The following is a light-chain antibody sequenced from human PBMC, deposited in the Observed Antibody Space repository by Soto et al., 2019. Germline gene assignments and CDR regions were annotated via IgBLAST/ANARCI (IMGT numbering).Light chain of an antibody. CDR1: QGISNS. CDR2: AAS. CDR3: QNYNSAPLT. V-gene: IGKV1-27*01. J-gene: IGKJ3*01. Sequence: DILMTQSPSSLSASVGDTVTITCRASQGISNSLAWFQQKPGRVPQFLIYAASTLQPGVPPRFSGSGSGTDFTLTISSLQPEDVATYYCQNYNSAPLTFGPGTRVEIK.